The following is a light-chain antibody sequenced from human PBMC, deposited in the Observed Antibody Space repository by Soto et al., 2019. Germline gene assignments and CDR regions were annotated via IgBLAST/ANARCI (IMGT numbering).Light chain of an antibody. Sequence: EIVMTQSPAPLSVSPGERATLSCRASQRVSSNLAWYQQKPGQAPGLLIYGASTRATDIPAKFSGSVSGTEFSLTISSLQSEDCALYYCQQYNSWPLTFGGGTKVEIK. V-gene: IGKV3-15*01. J-gene: IGKJ4*01. CDR2: GAS. CDR3: QQYNSWPLT. CDR1: QRVSSN.